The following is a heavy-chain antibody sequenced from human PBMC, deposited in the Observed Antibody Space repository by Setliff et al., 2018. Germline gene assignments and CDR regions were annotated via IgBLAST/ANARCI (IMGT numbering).Heavy chain of an antibody. V-gene: IGHV3-7*01. Sequence: PGGSLRLSCAAFGFTLSSYWMNWVRQAPGKGLEWVANIKQDGSEKDYVDSVKGRFTISRDRAKNSLYLQMNSLRAEDTAVYYCARDLGAIFRYGLDVWGQGTTVTVSS. CDR2: IKQDGSEK. CDR1: GFTLSSYW. D-gene: IGHD3-16*01. J-gene: IGHJ6*02. CDR3: ARDLGAIFRYGLDV.